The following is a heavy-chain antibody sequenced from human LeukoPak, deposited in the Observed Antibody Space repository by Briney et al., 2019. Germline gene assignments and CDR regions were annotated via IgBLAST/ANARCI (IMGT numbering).Heavy chain of an antibody. V-gene: IGHV3-9*01. CDR1: GFTFDDYA. D-gene: IGHD5-18*01. CDR3: ARGADTAMVMDY. CDR2: ISWNSGSI. Sequence: GGSLRLSCAASGFTFDDYAMHWVRQAPGKGLEWVSGISWNSGSIGYADSVKGRFTISRDNAKNSLYLQMNSLRVDDTAVYYCARGADTAMVMDYWGQGTLVTVSS. J-gene: IGHJ4*02.